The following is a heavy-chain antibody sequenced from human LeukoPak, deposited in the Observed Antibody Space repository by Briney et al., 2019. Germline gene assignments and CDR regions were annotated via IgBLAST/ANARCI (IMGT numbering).Heavy chain of an antibody. D-gene: IGHD3-9*01. V-gene: IGHV4-59*01. CDR1: GGSISSYY. J-gene: IGHJ4*02. CDR3: ARTKKDILTGYLFDY. Sequence: SETLSLTCTVSGGSISSYYWSWIRQPPGKGLEWIGYIYYSGSTNYNPSLKSRVTISVDTSKNQFSLKLSSVTAADTAVYYCARTKKDILTGYLFDYWGRERWSPSPQ. CDR2: IYYSGST.